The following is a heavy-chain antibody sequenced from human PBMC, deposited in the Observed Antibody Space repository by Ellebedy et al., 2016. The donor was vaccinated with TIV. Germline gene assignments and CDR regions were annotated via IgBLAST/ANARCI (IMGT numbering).Heavy chain of an antibody. CDR1: GFTVSSNY. D-gene: IGHD2-21*02. J-gene: IGHJ4*02. CDR2: ISGSGGST. V-gene: IGHV3-23*01. CDR3: ARNRHVERGDCLDY. Sequence: GESLKISCAASGFTVSSNYMSWVRQAPGKGLEWVSAISGSGGSTYYADYVKGRFTISRDNSKNTLYLQMNNVGAEDTAVFYCARNRHVERGDCLDYWGQGTLVTVSS.